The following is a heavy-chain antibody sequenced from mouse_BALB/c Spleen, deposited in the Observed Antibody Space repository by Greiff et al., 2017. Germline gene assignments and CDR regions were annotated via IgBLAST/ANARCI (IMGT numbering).Heavy chain of an antibody. V-gene: IGHV1S56*01. Sequence: VHLVESGPELVKPGALVKISCKASGYTFTSYDINWVKQRPGQGLEWIGGIYPGDGSTKYNEKFKGKATLNADKSSSTAYMQLSSLTSENSAVYFCARKTRNWDYFDYWGQGTTLTVSS. J-gene: IGHJ2*01. D-gene: IGHD4-1*01. CDR3: ARKTRNWDYFDY. CDR2: IYPGDGST. CDR1: GYTFTSYD.